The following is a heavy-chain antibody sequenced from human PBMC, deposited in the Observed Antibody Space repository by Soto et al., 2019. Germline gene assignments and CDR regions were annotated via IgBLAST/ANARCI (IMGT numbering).Heavy chain of an antibody. CDR3: AREDYYDSSGYQYGMDV. CDR2: ISSSSSTI. CDR1: GFTFSSYS. Sequence: HPGGSLRLSCAASGFTFSSYSMNWVRQAPGKGLEWVSYISSSSSTIYYADSVKGRFTISRDNAKNSLYLQMNSLRDEDTAVYYCAREDYYDSSGYQYGMDVWGQGTTVTVSS. J-gene: IGHJ6*02. V-gene: IGHV3-48*02. D-gene: IGHD3-22*01.